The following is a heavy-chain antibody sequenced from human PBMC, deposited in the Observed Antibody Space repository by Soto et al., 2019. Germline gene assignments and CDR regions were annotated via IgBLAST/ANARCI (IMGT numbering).Heavy chain of an antibody. CDR1: GFTCDYYW. CDR3: ARADYYDSSGYYCGN. CDR2: VHSDGTTT. V-gene: IGHV3-74*01. D-gene: IGHD3-22*01. J-gene: IGHJ4*02. Sequence: PVGSLRLSWAASGFTCDYYWMHWVRQAPGKGLVWVSRVHSDGTTTTYADSVKGRFTISRDNAKNSLYLQMNSLRAEDTAVYYCARADYYDSSGYYCGNWGQGTLVTVSS.